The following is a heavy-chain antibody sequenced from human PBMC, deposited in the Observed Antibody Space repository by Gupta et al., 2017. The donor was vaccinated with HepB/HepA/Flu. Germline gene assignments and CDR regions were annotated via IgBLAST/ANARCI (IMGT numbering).Heavy chain of an antibody. D-gene: IGHD3-22*01. J-gene: IGHJ4*02. CDR1: GYPFRFFS. CDR2: INPNTGDP. Sequence: QVQLVQSGAEVRKPGAAVKVSCQASGYPFRFFSLHWVRQAQGQGLEWMGSINPNTGDPTYARQFQGRVTMTRDKSIDTAYMDLNRLGSDDTAVYFCARVQYYFDSSGPSAYYFDYWGQGTLVTVSS. CDR3: ARVQYYFDSSGPSAYYFDY. V-gene: IGHV1-2*02.